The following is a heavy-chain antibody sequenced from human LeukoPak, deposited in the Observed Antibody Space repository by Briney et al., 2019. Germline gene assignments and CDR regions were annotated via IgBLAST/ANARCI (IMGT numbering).Heavy chain of an antibody. CDR1: GFTFSSYA. Sequence: GGSLRLSCAASGFTFSSYAMGWVRQAPGKGLEWVSAISGSGGSTYYADSVKGRFTISRDNSKNTLYLQMNSLRAEDTAVYYCAKVLSADSSGYDDAFDIWGQGTMVTVSS. D-gene: IGHD3-22*01. CDR3: AKVLSADSSGYDDAFDI. V-gene: IGHV3-23*01. J-gene: IGHJ3*02. CDR2: ISGSGGST.